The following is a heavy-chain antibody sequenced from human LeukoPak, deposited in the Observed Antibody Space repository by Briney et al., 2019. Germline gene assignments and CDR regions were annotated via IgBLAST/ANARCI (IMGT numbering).Heavy chain of an antibody. CDR2: IYYSGST. J-gene: IGHJ5*02. CDR1: GGSISSYY. CDR3: ARVLSRWFDP. V-gene: IGHV4-59*01. Sequence: PSETLSLTCTVPGGSISSYYWSWIRQPPGKGLEWIGYIYYSGSTNYNPSLKSRVTISVDTSKNQFSLKLSSVTAADTAVYYCARVLSRWFDPWGQGTLVTVSS.